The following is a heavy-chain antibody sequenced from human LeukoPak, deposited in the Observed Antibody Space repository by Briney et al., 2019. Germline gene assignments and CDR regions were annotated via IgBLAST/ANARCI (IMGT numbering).Heavy chain of an antibody. V-gene: IGHV1-2*02. CDR2: INPDNGVT. CDR3: ARDGVVRGATPYYYYYMDV. J-gene: IGHJ6*03. Sequence: ASVKVSCKASGYTLTGYYIHWVRQAPGQGLEWMGWINPDNGVTNYAQKFQGRVNITRDTSISTAYMELSRLRSDDTAVYYCARDGVVRGATPYYYYYMDVWGKGTTVTISS. CDR1: GYTLTGYY. D-gene: IGHD3-10*01.